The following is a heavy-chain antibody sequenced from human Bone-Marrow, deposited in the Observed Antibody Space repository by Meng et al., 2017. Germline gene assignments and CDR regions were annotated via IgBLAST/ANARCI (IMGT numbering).Heavy chain of an antibody. CDR2: INAGNGNT. CDR3: AMDHSSGWYFDY. D-gene: IGHD6-19*01. CDR1: GGTFSSYA. V-gene: IGHV1-3*01. Sequence: ASVKVSCKASGGTFSSYAISWVRQAPGQRLEWMGWINAGNGNTKYSQKFQGRVTITRDTSASTAYMELSSLRSEDTAVYYCAMDHSSGWYFDYWGQGTLVTVSS. J-gene: IGHJ4*02.